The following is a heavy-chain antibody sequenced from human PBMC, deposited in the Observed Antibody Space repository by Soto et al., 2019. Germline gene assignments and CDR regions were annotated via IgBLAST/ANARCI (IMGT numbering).Heavy chain of an antibody. D-gene: IGHD3-22*01. J-gene: IGHJ4*02. CDR1: GGSISSYY. CDR2: IYYSGST. Sequence: PSETLSLTCTVSGGSISSYYWSWIRQPPGKGLEWIGYIYYSGSTNYNPSLKSRVTISVDTSKNQFSLKLSSVTAADTAVYYCAREVVYYDSSGYYYGYFDYWGQGTLVTVSS. CDR3: AREVVYYDSSGYYYGYFDY. V-gene: IGHV4-59*01.